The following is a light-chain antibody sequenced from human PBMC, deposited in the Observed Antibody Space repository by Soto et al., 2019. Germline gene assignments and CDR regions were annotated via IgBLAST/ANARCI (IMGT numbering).Light chain of an antibody. CDR3: QQYGSSPRT. J-gene: IGKJ1*01. CDR2: GAS. Sequence: IVLTQSPGTLSLSPGERATLSCRASQRVTNNYLAWYQQKPGQAPSRLIYGASSRATDISDRFSGSGSGTDFTLTISRLEPDDFAVYYCQQYGSSPRTFGQGTKVEIK. V-gene: IGKV3-20*01. CDR1: QRVTNNY.